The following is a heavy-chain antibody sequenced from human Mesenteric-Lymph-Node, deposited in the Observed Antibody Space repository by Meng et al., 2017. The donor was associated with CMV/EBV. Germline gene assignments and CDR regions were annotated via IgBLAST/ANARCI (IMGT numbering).Heavy chain of an antibody. Sequence: GASFSGYYWSCIRQSPGKGRAWIGEIDHSGRTSYTPSLTRRLTMSVDTSRTQFSLTLNSVTAADTAVYYCARAPFYYDASGYALDYWGQGTLVTVSS. V-gene: IGHV4-34*01. D-gene: IGHD3-22*01. CDR1: GASFSGYY. CDR3: ARAPFYYDASGYALDY. CDR2: IDHSGRT. J-gene: IGHJ4*01.